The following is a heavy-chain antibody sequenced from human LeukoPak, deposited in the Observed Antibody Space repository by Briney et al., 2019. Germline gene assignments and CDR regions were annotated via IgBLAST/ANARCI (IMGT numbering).Heavy chain of an antibody. CDR3: AGSSSTHYYYGMDV. Sequence: ASVKVSCKASGYTFTSYAMHWVRQAPGQRLEWMGWSNAGNGNTKYSQEFQGRVTITRDTSASTAYMELSSLRSEDMAVYYCAGSSSTHYYYGMDVWGQGTTVTVSS. D-gene: IGHD2-2*01. CDR1: GYTFTSYA. CDR2: SNAGNGNT. J-gene: IGHJ6*02. V-gene: IGHV1-3*02.